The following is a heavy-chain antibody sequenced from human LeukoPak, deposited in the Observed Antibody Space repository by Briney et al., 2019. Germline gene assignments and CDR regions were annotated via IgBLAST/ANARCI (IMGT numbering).Heavy chain of an antibody. CDR3: ARAGSSSWYVYFDY. Sequence: GGSLRLSCAASGFTFSSYSMNWVRQAPGKGLEWVSYISSSSSTIYSADSVKGRFTISRDNAKNSLYLQMNSLRAEDTAVYYCARAGSSSWYVYFDYWGQGTLVTVSS. J-gene: IGHJ4*02. CDR1: GFTFSSYS. D-gene: IGHD6-13*01. V-gene: IGHV3-48*04. CDR2: ISSSSSTI.